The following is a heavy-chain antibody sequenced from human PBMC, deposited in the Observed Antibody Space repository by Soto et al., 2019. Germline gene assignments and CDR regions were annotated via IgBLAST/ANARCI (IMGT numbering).Heavy chain of an antibody. CDR1: GGTFSSYA. D-gene: IGHD3-3*01. Sequence: SVKVSCKASGGTFSSYAISWVRQAPGQGLEWMGGIIPILGIANYAQKFQGRVTITADKSTSTAYMELSSLRSEDTAVYYCARDSNGDDFWSGYVNWFDPWGQGTRVTVSS. V-gene: IGHV1-69*10. J-gene: IGHJ5*02. CDR2: IIPILGIA. CDR3: ARDSNGDDFWSGYVNWFDP.